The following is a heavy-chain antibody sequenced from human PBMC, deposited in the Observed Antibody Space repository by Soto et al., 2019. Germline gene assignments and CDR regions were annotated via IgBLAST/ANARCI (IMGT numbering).Heavy chain of an antibody. CDR1: GGSISSGGYS. V-gene: IGHV4-30-2*01. CDR2: IYHSGST. Sequence: SETLSLTCAVSGGSISSGGYSLSWIRQPPGKGLEWIGYIYHSGSTYYNPSLKSRVTISVDRSKNQLSLKLSYVTAADTAVYYCARVEDSNYGRVYNFWGKGFRIAVSS. J-gene: IGHJ4*02. D-gene: IGHD4-4*01. CDR3: ARVEDSNYGRVYNF.